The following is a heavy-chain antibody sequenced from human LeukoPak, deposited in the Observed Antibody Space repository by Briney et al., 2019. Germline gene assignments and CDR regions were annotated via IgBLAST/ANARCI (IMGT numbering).Heavy chain of an antibody. CDR3: ARRSSSWYGDAFDI. V-gene: IGHV4-61*05. J-gene: IGHJ3*02. CDR1: GGSISSSSYY. Sequence: SETLSLTCTVSGGSISSSSYYWSWIRQPPGKGLEWIGYIYYSGSTNYNPSLKSRVTISVDTSKNQFSLKLSSVTAADTAVYYCARRSSSWYGDAFDIWGQGTMVTVSS. D-gene: IGHD6-13*01. CDR2: IYYSGST.